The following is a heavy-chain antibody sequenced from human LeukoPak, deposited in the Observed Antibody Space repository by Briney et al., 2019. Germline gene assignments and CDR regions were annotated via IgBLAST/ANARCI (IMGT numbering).Heavy chain of an antibody. CDR1: GLTFNNYS. D-gene: IGHD6-6*01. CDR3: AKDPRVLKQLVTRWFDY. CDR2: ISRSGSYI. J-gene: IGHJ4*02. V-gene: IGHV3-21*04. Sequence: GGSLRLSCAVSGLTFNNYSMNWVRQAPGKGLDWVASISRSGSYIYYADSVKGRFTISRDNSKNTLYLQMNSLRAEDTAVYYCAKDPRVLKQLVTRWFDYWGQGTLVTVSS.